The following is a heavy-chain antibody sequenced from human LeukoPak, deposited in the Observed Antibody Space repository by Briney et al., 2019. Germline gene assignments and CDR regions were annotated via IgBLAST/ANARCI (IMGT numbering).Heavy chain of an antibody. J-gene: IGHJ4*02. CDR3: AQGPTVTYFDY. CDR1: GGXISSYY. D-gene: IGHD4-17*01. CDR2: IYYSGST. V-gene: IGHV4-59*01. Sequence: SETLSLTCTVSGGXISSYYCSWIRQPPGKGLEWIGYIYYSGSTNYNPSLKSRVTISVDTSKSQFSLKLSSVTAADTAVYYCAQGPTVTYFDYWGQGTLVTVSS.